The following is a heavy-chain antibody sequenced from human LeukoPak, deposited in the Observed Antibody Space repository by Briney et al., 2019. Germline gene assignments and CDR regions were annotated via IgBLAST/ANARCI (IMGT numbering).Heavy chain of an antibody. Sequence: PSETLSLTCAVYRGSFSGYYWSWIRQHPGKGLEWIGYIYYSGSTSYNPSLKSRVTISVDTSKNQFSLKLSSVTAADTAVYYCARGGYYYSYGMDVWGQGTTVTVSS. V-gene: IGHV4-31*11. CDR1: RGSFSGYY. CDR2: IYYSGST. J-gene: IGHJ6*02. CDR3: ARGGYYYSYGMDV.